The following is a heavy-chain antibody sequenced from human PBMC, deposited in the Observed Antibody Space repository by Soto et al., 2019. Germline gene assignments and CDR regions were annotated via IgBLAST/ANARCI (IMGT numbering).Heavy chain of an antibody. CDR1: GFTFSSYS. Sequence: GSLRLSCAASGFTFSSYSMNWVRQAPGKGLEWVSSISSSSSYIYYADSVKGRFTISRDNAKNSLYLQMNSLRAEDTAVYYCARGKDRATVTTFDYWGQGTLVTVSS. D-gene: IGHD4-17*01. CDR2: ISSSSSYI. V-gene: IGHV3-21*04. CDR3: ARGKDRATVTTFDY. J-gene: IGHJ4*02.